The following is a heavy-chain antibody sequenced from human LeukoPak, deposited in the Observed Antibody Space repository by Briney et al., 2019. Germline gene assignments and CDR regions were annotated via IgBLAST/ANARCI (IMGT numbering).Heavy chain of an antibody. V-gene: IGHV4-59*01. CDR2: IYYSGST. Sequence: PSETLSLTCTVSGGSISSYYWSWIRQPPGKGLGWIGYIYYSGSTNYNPSLKSRVTISVDTSKNQFSLKLSSVTAADTAVYYCARVKCSSTSCPPDDAFDIWGQGTMVTVSS. CDR3: ARVKCSSTSCPPDDAFDI. D-gene: IGHD2-2*01. CDR1: GGSISSYY. J-gene: IGHJ3*02.